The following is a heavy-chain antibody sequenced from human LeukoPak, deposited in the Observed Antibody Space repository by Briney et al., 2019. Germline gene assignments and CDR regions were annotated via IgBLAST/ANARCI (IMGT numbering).Heavy chain of an antibody. J-gene: IGHJ4*02. Sequence: ETLSLTCTVSGGSISNKYWSWIRQPPGKGLEWVSAISGSGGSTYYADSVKGRFTISRDNSKNTLYLQMNSLRAEDTAVYYCAKDQGLYNDWGQGTLVTVSS. CDR1: GGSISNKY. CDR2: ISGSGGST. D-gene: IGHD1-14*01. CDR3: AKDQGLYND. V-gene: IGHV3-23*01.